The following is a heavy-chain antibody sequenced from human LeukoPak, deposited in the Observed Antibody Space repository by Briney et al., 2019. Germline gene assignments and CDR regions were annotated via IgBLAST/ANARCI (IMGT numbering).Heavy chain of an antibody. D-gene: IGHD1-26*01. V-gene: IGHV4-59*08. CDR2: IFHSVTT. Sequence: SETLSLTCNVSGDSISSDYWSGIRQTPRKGLEGIGFIFHSVTTDYNPSLQSRATISIDTSRKSFLLKLPSVTAAATAVYYCARTRPQDYATSYMDVWGTGATVTVSS. J-gene: IGHJ6*03. CDR3: ARTRPQDYATSYMDV. CDR1: GDSISSDY.